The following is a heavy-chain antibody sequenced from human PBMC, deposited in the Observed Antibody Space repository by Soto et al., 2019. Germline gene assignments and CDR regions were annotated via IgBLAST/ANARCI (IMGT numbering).Heavy chain of an antibody. J-gene: IGHJ3*02. CDR1: GFPFSSYG. CDR3: ATGAYPGKVAPDRFGFDI. CDR2: ISNDGNYK. V-gene: IGHV3-30*03. Sequence: QVQLVESGGGVVQPGGSLRLSCAASGFPFSSYGIHWVRQAPGKGLEWVSVISNDGNYKYYAEYVKGRFTISRENSKNTLYLKLIRLRAEDTAVYYCATGAYPGKVAPDRFGFDIWGQGTVVTVSS. D-gene: IGHD2-2*01.